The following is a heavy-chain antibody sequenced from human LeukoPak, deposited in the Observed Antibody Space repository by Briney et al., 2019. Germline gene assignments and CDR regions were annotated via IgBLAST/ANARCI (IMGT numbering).Heavy chain of an antibody. Sequence: SETLSLTCAVSGGSISSNNWWGWVRQPPGKGLEWIGEIYHSGSTNYNPSLKSRINISVDKSKNKFSLNLSSVTAADTAIYYCARENCRGATCYPMWGAFDIWGQGTMVTV. CDR2: IYHSGST. CDR1: GGSISSNNW. CDR3: ARENCRGATCYPMWGAFDI. J-gene: IGHJ3*02. D-gene: IGHD2-15*01. V-gene: IGHV4-4*02.